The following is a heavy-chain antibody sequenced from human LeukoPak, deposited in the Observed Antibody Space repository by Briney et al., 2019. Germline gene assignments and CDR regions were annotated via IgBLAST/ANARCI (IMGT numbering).Heavy chain of an antibody. V-gene: IGHV3-30-3*01. Sequence: PGGSLRLSCAASGFTLSSSAMHWVRQAPGKGLEWVAVISYDGSNKYYADSVKGRFTISRDNSKNTLYLQMNSLRAEDTAVYYCARRRGVTSPYYFDYWGQGTLVTVSS. CDR3: ARRRGVTSPYYFDY. J-gene: IGHJ4*02. CDR2: ISYDGSNK. CDR1: GFTLSSSA. D-gene: IGHD4-17*01.